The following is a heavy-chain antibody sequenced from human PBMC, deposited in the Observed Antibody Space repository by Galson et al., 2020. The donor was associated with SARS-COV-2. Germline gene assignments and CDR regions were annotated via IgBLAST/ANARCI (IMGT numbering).Heavy chain of an antibody. CDR2: INPNSGGT. Sequence: ASVKVSCKASGYTFTGYYMHWVRQAPGQGLEWMGWINPNSGGTNYAQKFQGRVTMTRDTSISTAYMELSRLRSDYTAVYYCARVPVFNPGGYDFVGGDTYYYYGMDVWGQGTTVTVSS. J-gene: IGHJ6*02. CDR1: GYTFTGYY. V-gene: IGHV1-2*02. D-gene: IGHD5-12*01. CDR3: ARVPVFNPGGYDFVGGDTYYYYGMDV.